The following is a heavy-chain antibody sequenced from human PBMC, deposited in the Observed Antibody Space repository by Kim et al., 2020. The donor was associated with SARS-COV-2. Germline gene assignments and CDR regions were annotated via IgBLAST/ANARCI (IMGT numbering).Heavy chain of an antibody. CDR3: ASGDYYDSVERALVY. D-gene: IGHD3-22*01. CDR2: ISYDGSNK. J-gene: IGHJ4*02. CDR1: GFTFSSYA. V-gene: IGHV3-30-3*01. Sequence: GGSLRLSCAASGFTFSSYAMHWVRQAPGKGLEWVAVISYDGSNKYYADSVKGRFTISRDNSKNTLYLQMNSLRAEDTAVYYCASGDYYDSVERALVYWGQGTLVTVSS.